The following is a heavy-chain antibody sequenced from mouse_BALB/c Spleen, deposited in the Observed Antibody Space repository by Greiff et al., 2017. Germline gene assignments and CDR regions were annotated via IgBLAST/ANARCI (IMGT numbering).Heavy chain of an antibody. CDR3: ARVYRYDAMDY. Sequence: EVQVVESGGDLVKPGGSLKLSCAASGFTFSSYGMSWVRQTPDKRLEWVATISSGGSYTYYPDSVKGRFTISRDNAKNTLYLQMSSLKSEDTAMYYCARVYRYDAMDYWGQGTSVTVSS. D-gene: IGHD2-14*01. CDR2: ISSGGSYT. CDR1: GFTFSSYG. J-gene: IGHJ4*01. V-gene: IGHV5-6*01.